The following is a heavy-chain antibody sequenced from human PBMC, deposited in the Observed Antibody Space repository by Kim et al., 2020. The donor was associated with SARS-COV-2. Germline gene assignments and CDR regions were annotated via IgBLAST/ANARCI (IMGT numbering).Heavy chain of an antibody. Sequence: ASVKVSCKASGYTFKSYAISWVRQAPGQRLEWMGWINADNDETKYSQKFQGRVTITTDTSASTAYMELRSLTFEDTAVYYCARDFPPTASYYFWSGSVW. CDR1: GYTFKSYA. CDR3: ARDFPPTASYYFWSGSV. D-gene: IGHD3-3*01. CDR2: INADNDET. J-gene: IGHJ3*01. V-gene: IGHV1-3*01.